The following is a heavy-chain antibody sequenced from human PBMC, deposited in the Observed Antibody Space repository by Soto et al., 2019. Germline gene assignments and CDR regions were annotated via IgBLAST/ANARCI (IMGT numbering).Heavy chain of an antibody. J-gene: IGHJ6*03. Sequence: QVQLVQSGAEVRKPGASVKVSCKASGYTFSDYTIQWVRQAPGQSLEWLGWINADNRNTRYSQRFQDRVTITSDTSATTAYMELYSLRSEDTAVYYCARGGSPSRYYYYMDVWGEGTTVTVSS. D-gene: IGHD2-15*01. CDR3: ARGGSPSRYYYYMDV. CDR1: GYTFSDYT. CDR2: INADNRNT. V-gene: IGHV1-3*01.